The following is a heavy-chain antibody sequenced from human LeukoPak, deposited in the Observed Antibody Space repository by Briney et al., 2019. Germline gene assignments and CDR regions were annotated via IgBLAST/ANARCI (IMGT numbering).Heavy chain of an antibody. D-gene: IGHD3-16*01. V-gene: IGHV4-59*08. CDR1: GGPISSYY. CDR3: ARGRVSSPFDY. Sequence: SETLSLTCTVSGGPISSYYWTWIRQPPGKGLEFIGYIYYSGSTNYNPSLKSRVTVSVDTSKNQFSLKLSSVTAADTAVYYCARGRVSSPFDYWGQGTLVTVSS. CDR2: IYYSGST. J-gene: IGHJ4*02.